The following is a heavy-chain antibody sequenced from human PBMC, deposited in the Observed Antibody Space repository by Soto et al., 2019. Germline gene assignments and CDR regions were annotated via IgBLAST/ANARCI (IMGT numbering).Heavy chain of an antibody. CDR3: AKDGLGAYSYGSYYFDY. Sequence: PGGSLRLSCAASGFTFSSYAMSWVRQAPGKGLEWVSTISTGGGSTYYADSVKGRFTISRDNSKNTLYLQMNSLRAEDTAVYYCAKDGLGAYSYGSYYFDYWGQGTLVTVSS. CDR1: GFTFSSYA. V-gene: IGHV3-23*01. CDR2: ISTGGGST. D-gene: IGHD5-18*01. J-gene: IGHJ4*02.